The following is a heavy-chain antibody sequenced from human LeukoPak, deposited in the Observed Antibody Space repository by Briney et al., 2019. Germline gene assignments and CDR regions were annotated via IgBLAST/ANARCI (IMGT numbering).Heavy chain of an antibody. CDR3: AKDQDSSGYPTKFDY. CDR2: ISGSGGST. J-gene: IGHJ4*02. Sequence: SGGSLRLSCAASGFTFSSYAMSWVRQAPGKGLGWVSSISGSGGSTDYADSVKGRFTISRDNSKNTQYLQMNSLRAEDTAVYYCAKDQDSSGYPTKFDYWGQGTLVTVSS. V-gene: IGHV3-23*01. D-gene: IGHD6-19*01. CDR1: GFTFSSYA.